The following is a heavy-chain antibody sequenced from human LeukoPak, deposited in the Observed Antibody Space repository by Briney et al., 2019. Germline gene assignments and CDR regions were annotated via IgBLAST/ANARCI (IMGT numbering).Heavy chain of an antibody. V-gene: IGHV3-21*01. CDR3: ARDFGRYYFDY. Sequence: GGSLRLSCAASGFTFSSYSMNWVRQAPGKGLEWVSSISSRSGYIYYADSVKGRFTIYRDNAKNSLYLQMNSLRAEDTAVYYCARDFGRYYFDYWGQGTLVTVSS. CDR2: ISSRSGYI. CDR1: GFTFSSYS. J-gene: IGHJ4*02. D-gene: IGHD3-10*01.